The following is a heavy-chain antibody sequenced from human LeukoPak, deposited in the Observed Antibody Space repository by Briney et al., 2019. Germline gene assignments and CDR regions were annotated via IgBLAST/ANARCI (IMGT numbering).Heavy chain of an antibody. Sequence: ASVKVSCKASGYTFTGYYMHWVREAPGQGLEWMGRINPNSGGTNYAQKFRGRVTMTRDTSISTAYMELSRLRSDDTAVYYCARLPLGMGYYFPFGIDYWGQGTLVTVSS. J-gene: IGHJ4*02. D-gene: IGHD3-22*01. V-gene: IGHV1-2*06. CDR2: INPNSGGT. CDR3: ARLPLGMGYYFPFGIDY. CDR1: GYTFTGYY.